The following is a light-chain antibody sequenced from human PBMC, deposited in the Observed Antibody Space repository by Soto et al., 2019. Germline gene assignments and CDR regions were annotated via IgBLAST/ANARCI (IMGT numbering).Light chain of an antibody. V-gene: IGLV2-8*01. Sequence: QSVLTQPPSPSGSPGQSVAISCTGTSSDVGGYNYVSWYQQQPGKATKLMIYEVNKRPSGVPDRFSGPKAGNAASLTVSGLQAEDDADYYCCSYAGSLNVFGTGTKLTVL. CDR2: EVN. J-gene: IGLJ6*01. CDR1: SSDVGGYNY. CDR3: CSYAGSLNV.